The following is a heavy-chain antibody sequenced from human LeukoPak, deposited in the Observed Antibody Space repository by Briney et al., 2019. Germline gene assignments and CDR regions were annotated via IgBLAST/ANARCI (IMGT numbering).Heavy chain of an antibody. V-gene: IGHV3-53*01. J-gene: IGHJ6*03. D-gene: IGHD3-10*01. CDR1: GFTASSNY. Sequence: PGGSLRLSCAASGFTASSNYMSWVRQAPGKGLEGVSVIYSGGSTYYADSVKGRFTISRDNSKNTLYLQMNNLRAEDTAVYYCASGSGSYRTPYYYMGVWGKGTTVTVSS. CDR2: IYSGGST. CDR3: ASGSGSYRTPYYYMGV.